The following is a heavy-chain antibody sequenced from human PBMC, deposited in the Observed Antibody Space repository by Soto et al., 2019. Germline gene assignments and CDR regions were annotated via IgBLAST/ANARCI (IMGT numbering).Heavy chain of an antibody. Sequence: PGGSLRLSCAASGFTFSSYGMHWVRQAPGKGLEWVAVISYDGSNKYHADSVKGRFTISRDNSKNTLYLQMNSLRAEDTAVYYCAKDLDVGYFDYWGQGTLVTVS. CDR2: ISYDGSNK. CDR1: GFTFSSYG. CDR3: AKDLDVGYFDY. J-gene: IGHJ4*02. V-gene: IGHV3-30*18.